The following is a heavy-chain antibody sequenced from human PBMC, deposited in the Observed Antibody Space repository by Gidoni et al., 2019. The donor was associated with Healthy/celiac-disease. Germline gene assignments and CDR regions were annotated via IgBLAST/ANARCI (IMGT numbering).Heavy chain of an antibody. D-gene: IGHD3-16*01. V-gene: IGHV4-39*01. CDR2: IYYSGST. Sequence: QLQLQESGPGLVKPSATLSLTCTVSGGSISSSRYYWGWIRQPPGKGLEWIGSIYYSGSTYYNPSRKSRVTISVDTSKNQFSLKLSSVTAADTAVYYCARRGADPYYFDYWGQGTLVTVSS. CDR1: GGSISSSRYY. J-gene: IGHJ4*02. CDR3: ARRGADPYYFDY.